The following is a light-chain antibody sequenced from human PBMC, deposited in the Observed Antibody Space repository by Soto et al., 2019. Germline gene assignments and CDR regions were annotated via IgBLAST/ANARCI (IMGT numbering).Light chain of an antibody. V-gene: IGKV1-33*01. CDR2: DAS. CDR1: QTVSRY. J-gene: IGKJ4*01. Sequence: DIQLTQSPSFLSASVGDTVTITCRASQTVSRYLNWYQQKSGKAPKLMIYDASDLETGVPSRFSGSGSGTDCTFTINSLQPEDIATYYCQQYDNLPLTFGGGTKVDIK. CDR3: QQYDNLPLT.